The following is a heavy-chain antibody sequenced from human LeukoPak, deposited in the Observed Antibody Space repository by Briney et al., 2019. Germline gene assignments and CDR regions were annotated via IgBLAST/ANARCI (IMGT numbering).Heavy chain of an antibody. V-gene: IGHV4-34*01. CDR1: GGSFSGYY. CDR2: INHSGST. Sequence: SETLSLTCAVYGGSFSGYYWSWIRQPPGKGLEWIGEINHSGSTNYNPSLKSRVTISVDTSKNQFSLKLSPVTAADTAVYYCARRLVGATIASWFDPWGQGTLVTVSS. D-gene: IGHD1-26*01. CDR3: ARRLVGATIASWFDP. J-gene: IGHJ5*02.